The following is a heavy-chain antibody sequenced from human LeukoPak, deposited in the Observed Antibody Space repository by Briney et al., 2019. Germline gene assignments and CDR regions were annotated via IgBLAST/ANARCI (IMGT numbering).Heavy chain of an antibody. V-gene: IGHV1-69*13. CDR3: ASSECGGDCYYYYYYGMDV. CDR1: GGTFSSYA. CDR2: IIPIFGTA. J-gene: IGHJ6*02. D-gene: IGHD2-21*02. Sequence: SVKVSCKASGGTFSSYAISWVRQAPGQGLEWMGGIIPIFGTANYAQKFQGRVTITADESTSTAYTELSSLRSEDTAVYYCASSECGGDCYYYYYYGMDVWGQGTTVTVSS.